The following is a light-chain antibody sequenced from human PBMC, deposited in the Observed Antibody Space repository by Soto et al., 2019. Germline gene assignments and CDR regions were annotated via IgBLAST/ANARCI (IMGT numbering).Light chain of an antibody. Sequence: DIHMTQSPSTLSASVGDRVTISCRASQNIFTYLAWYQQKPGKAPKRLIFDASTLQSGVPPRFSGSGSGTEFTLTISSLQPDDFATYYCQHYTLYSASFGPGTKVDIK. CDR3: QHYTLYSAS. V-gene: IGKV1-5*01. CDR2: DAS. CDR1: QNIFTY. J-gene: IGKJ3*01.